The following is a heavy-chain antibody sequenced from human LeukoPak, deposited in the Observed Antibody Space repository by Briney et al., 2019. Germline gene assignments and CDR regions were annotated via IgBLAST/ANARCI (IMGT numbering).Heavy chain of an antibody. CDR1: GFTFSDYY. Sequence: PGGSLRLSCAASGFTFSDYYMSWIRQAPGKGLEWVSCISSSGSTIYYADSVKGRFTISRDNAKNSLYLQMNSLRAEDTAVYYCARDPGSSGLTHYYYYGMDVWGQGTTVTVSS. CDR3: ARDPGSSGLTHYYYYGMDV. V-gene: IGHV3-11*01. D-gene: IGHD5-12*01. CDR2: ISSSGSTI. J-gene: IGHJ6*02.